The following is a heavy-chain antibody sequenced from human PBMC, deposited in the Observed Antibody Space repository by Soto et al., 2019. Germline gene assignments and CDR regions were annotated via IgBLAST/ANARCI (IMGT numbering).Heavy chain of an antibody. Sequence: DVQLVESGGALVQPGGSLGLSCAVSGFTVSAKWMSWVRQAPGKGLEWLAKINEDGSKKFYVDSVKGRFTISKDNAKNSLSLQLGSLRADDTAVYDCAREMHLGSGWGDIDIWGRGTMVTVSS. CDR2: INEDGSKK. D-gene: IGHD6-19*01. CDR3: AREMHLGSGWGDIDI. CDR1: GFTVSAKW. J-gene: IGHJ4*02. V-gene: IGHV3-7*03.